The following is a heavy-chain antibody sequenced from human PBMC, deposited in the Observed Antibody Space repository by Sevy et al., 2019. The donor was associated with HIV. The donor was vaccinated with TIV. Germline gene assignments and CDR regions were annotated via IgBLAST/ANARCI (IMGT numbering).Heavy chain of an antibody. CDR3: ARNNAGGNPWVH. V-gene: IGHV3-7*01. CDR1: GFTFNTYW. D-gene: IGHD1-1*01. Sequence: GSLRLSCAASGFTFNTYWMSWVRQSPEKGLEWVANINLDGSEKFYGDSVKGRFTVSRDNTKNLLFLQMNSLRGGDTAMYFCARNNAGGNPWVHWGQGTLVTVSS. J-gene: IGHJ4*02. CDR2: INLDGSEK.